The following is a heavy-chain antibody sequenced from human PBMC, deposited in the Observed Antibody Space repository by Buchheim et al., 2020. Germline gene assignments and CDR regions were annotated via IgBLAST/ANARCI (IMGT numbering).Heavy chain of an antibody. CDR3: AKDNPDYGDESFDY. V-gene: IGHV3-43*02. D-gene: IGHD4-17*01. CDR1: GFTFSSYA. J-gene: IGHJ4*02. Sequence: EVQLLESGGGLVQPGGSLRLSCAASGFTFSSYAMSWVRQAPGKGLEWVSLISWDGGSTYYADSVKGRFTISRDNSKNSLYLQMNSLRTEDTALYYCAKDNPDYGDESFDYWGQGTL. CDR2: ISWDGGST.